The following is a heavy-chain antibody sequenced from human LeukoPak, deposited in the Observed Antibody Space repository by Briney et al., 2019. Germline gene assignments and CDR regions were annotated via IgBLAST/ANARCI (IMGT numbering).Heavy chain of an antibody. CDR1: GFTFSSYA. CDR3: ANPTYYDYVWGSYRSDDAFDI. V-gene: IGHV3-23*01. D-gene: IGHD3-16*02. Sequence: QTGGSLRLSCAASGFTFSSYAMSWVRQAPGKGLEWVSAISGSGGSTYYADSVKGRFTISRDNSKNTLYLQMNSLRAEDTAVYYCANPTYYDYVWGSYRSDDAFDIWGQGTMVTVSS. J-gene: IGHJ3*02. CDR2: ISGSGGST.